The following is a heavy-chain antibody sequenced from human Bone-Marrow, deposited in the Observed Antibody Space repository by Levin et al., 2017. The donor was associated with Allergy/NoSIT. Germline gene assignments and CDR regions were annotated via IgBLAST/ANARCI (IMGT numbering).Heavy chain of an antibody. CDR1: GFTLHNYG. CDR2: ITSYSNYL. CDR3: ARGNGDYSSNWFGP. J-gene: IGHJ5*02. D-gene: IGHD3-22*01. V-gene: IGHV3-21*01. Sequence: PGESLKISCAASGFTLHNYGMSWVRQAPGKGLEWVASITSYSNYLEYADAVKGRFIISRDNAKSSLFLEMNRLRVEDTAVYYCARGNGDYSSNWFGPWGQGTLVTVSS.